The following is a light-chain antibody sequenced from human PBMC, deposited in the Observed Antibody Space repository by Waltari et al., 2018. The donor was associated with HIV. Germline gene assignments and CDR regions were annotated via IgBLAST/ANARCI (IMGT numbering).Light chain of an antibody. V-gene: IGLV3-25*03. CDR1: ALARQS. Sequence: SFELTQPPSLSVSPGQTSRIPCSGDALARQSVYSYQQKPGQAPVVVRYKDTERPSGIPERFSGSSSGTTVTLTINGVQAEDEADHYCQSADTGGTRVFGSGTKVTVL. CDR3: QSADTGGTRV. J-gene: IGLJ1*01. CDR2: KDT.